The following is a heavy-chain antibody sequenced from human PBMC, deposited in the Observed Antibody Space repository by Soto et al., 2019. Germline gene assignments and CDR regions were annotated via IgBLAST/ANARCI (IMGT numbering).Heavy chain of an antibody. CDR3: ASDRVAVIWGAAVDI. J-gene: IGHJ3*02. V-gene: IGHV1-18*04. CDR1: GYTFTNHV. D-gene: IGHD3-16*01. Sequence: QVQLVQSGAEVKKPGASVKVSCKPSGYTFTNHVINWVRQAPGQGLEWMGWINPYNANVNYAQKLQGRVTMTTDTSTRTSYMDPRRLTSDDTAVYYCASDRVAVIWGAAVDIWGQGTMVSVPS. CDR2: INPYNANV.